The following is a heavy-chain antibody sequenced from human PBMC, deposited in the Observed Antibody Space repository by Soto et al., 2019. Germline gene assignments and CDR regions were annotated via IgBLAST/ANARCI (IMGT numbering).Heavy chain of an antibody. CDR1: GYTFTSYA. V-gene: IGHV1-3*01. CDR2: INAGNGNT. D-gene: IGHD2-2*02. CDR3: ARDYGSTSCYKWCMFCDY. J-gene: IGHJ4*02. Sequence: ASVKVSCKASGYTFTSYAMHWVRQAPGQRLEWMGWINAGNGNTKYSQKFQGRVTITRDTSASTAYMELSSLRSEDTAVYYCARDYGSTSCYKWCMFCDYWGQGTLVTVSS.